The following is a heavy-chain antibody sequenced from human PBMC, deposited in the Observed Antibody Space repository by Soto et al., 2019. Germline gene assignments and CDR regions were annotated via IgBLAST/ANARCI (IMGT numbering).Heavy chain of an antibody. D-gene: IGHD6-6*01. J-gene: IGHJ4*02. CDR3: ARDPKLRDSDY. CDR2: ISYDGSNK. Sequence: QVQLVESGGGVVQPGRSLRLSCAASGFTFSSYAMHWVRQAPGKGLEWVAVISYDGSNKYYADSVKGRFTISRDNSKNTLYLQMNSLRAEDTAVYYCARDPKLRDSDYLGQGTLVTVSS. CDR1: GFTFSSYA. V-gene: IGHV3-30-3*01.